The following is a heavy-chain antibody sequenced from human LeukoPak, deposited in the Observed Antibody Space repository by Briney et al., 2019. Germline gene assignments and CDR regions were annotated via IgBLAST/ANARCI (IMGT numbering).Heavy chain of an antibody. V-gene: IGHV4-59*01. J-gene: IGHJ5*02. Sequence: SEALSLTCTVSGVSISSYYWSWIRLPPGKGLEWIGYIYNSGSINYNPSLKSRVTISVDTSKNQFSLKLSSVTAADTAVYYCARDNLWGQGTLVTVSS. CDR3: ARDNL. CDR1: GVSISSYY. CDR2: IYNSGSI.